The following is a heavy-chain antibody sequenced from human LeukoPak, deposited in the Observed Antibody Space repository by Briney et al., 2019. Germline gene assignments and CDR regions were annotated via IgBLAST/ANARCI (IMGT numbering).Heavy chain of an antibody. CDR2: LYTSGST. J-gene: IGHJ4*02. D-gene: IGHD3-22*01. CDR3: ARGGSSGYYYG. Sequence: SETLSLICTVSGGSISSYYWSWIRQPAGKGLEWIGRLYTSGSTNYNPSLKSRVTMSVDTSKNQFSLKLTSMTAADTAVYYCARGGSSGYYYGWGQGTLVTVSS. V-gene: IGHV4-4*07. CDR1: GGSISSYY.